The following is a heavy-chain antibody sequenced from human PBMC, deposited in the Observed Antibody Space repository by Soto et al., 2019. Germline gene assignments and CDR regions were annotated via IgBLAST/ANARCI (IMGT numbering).Heavy chain of an antibody. V-gene: IGHV1-8*01. CDR2: MNPNSGNT. CDR1: GYTFTSYD. Sequence: GASVKVSCKASGYTFTSYDINWVRQATGQGLEWMGWMNPNSGNTGYAQKFQGRVTMTRNTSISTAYMELSSLRSEDTAVYYCARTDIGYCSGGSCAQEDYYYYYYMDVWGKGTTVTVSS. D-gene: IGHD2-15*01. J-gene: IGHJ6*03. CDR3: ARTDIGYCSGGSCAQEDYYYYYYMDV.